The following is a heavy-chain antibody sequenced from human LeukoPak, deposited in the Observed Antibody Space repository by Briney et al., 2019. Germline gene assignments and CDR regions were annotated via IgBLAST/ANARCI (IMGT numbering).Heavy chain of an antibody. D-gene: IGHD3-10*01. CDR3: ASRLGAYGSGSYS. CDR1: GGSISSSSYC. CDR2: IYYSGRT. J-gene: IGHJ4*02. V-gene: IGHV4-39*01. Sequence: SQTLSLTGTVSGGSISSSSYCWGWIRQPPGKGLEWIGSIYYSGRTYYNPSLKSRVTISVDTSKNQLSLKLSSVTAADTAVYNCASRLGAYGSGSYSWGQGTLVTVSS.